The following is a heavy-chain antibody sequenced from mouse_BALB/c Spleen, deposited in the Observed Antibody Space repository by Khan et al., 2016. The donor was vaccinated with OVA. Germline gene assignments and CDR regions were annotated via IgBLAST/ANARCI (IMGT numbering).Heavy chain of an antibody. Sequence: VQLKQSGPGLVKPSQSLSLTCTVTGFSITSDYAWNWLRQFPGDVLDWMGYITYSGSTSYHPSLKSRISITRDTSKNQFFLQLNSVTTEDTATYYCVRGRSYWGQGTLVTVSA. V-gene: IGHV3-2*02. CDR1: GFSITSDYA. CDR3: VRGRSY. CDR2: ITYSGST. J-gene: IGHJ3*01.